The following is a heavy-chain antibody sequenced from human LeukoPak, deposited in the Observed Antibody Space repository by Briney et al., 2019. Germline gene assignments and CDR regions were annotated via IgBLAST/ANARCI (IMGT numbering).Heavy chain of an antibody. D-gene: IGHD4-17*01. V-gene: IGHV3-21*01. CDR2: ISSSSSYI. CDR3: ARGAVPAPGSDAFDI. Sequence: GSLGLSFAASGFTFSSYSMNWVRPAPGKGLEWVSSISSSSSYIYYADSVKGRFTISRDNAKNSLYLQMNSLRAEDTAVYYCARGAVPAPGSDAFDIWGQGTMVTVSS. J-gene: IGHJ3*02. CDR1: GFTFSSYS.